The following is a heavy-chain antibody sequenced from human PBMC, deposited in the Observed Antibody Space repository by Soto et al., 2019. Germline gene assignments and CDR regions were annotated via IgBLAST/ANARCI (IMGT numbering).Heavy chain of an antibody. CDR1: GATIVSWY. Sequence: QVQLQESGPGLVKPSETLSLTCTASGATIVSWYWSWIRQHQGKGLEWIGYIYYSGSTNCNPSLKSRVTISVDTSKNQFSLKLSSVTAADTAVYYCARRYGSAIDYWGQGTLVTVSS. V-gene: IGHV4-59*08. D-gene: IGHD1-26*01. J-gene: IGHJ4*02. CDR3: ARRYGSAIDY. CDR2: IYYSGST.